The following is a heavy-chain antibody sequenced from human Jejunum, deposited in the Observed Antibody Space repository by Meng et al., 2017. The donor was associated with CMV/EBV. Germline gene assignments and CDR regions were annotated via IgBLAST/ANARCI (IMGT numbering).Heavy chain of an antibody. J-gene: IGHJ1*01. Sequence: WSGFRQSRVKGLESIEYIHHSGDTNYNPALMSRATMSLDMSKNQLSLRLTPVTAADTAVYYCAKTARIPAAWGQGTLVTVSS. CDR2: IHHSGDT. CDR3: AKTARIPAA. V-gene: IGHV4-59*13. D-gene: IGHD2-2*01.